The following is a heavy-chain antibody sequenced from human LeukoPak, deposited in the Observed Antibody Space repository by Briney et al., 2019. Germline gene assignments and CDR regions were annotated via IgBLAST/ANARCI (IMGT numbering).Heavy chain of an antibody. Sequence: PGGSLRHSCAASGFTFSDYYMTWIREAPGKGLEWVSYISGVASDIHYADSVKGRFTISRDNAKNSVYLQMNSLRAGDTALYYCARGGALGMDVWGQGTTVTVSS. CDR2: ISGVASDI. J-gene: IGHJ6*02. V-gene: IGHV3-11*01. D-gene: IGHD1-26*01. CDR1: GFTFSDYY. CDR3: ARGGALGMDV.